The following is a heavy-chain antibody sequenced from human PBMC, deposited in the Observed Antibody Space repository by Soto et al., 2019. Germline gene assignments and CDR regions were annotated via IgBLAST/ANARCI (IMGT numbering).Heavy chain of an antibody. CDR3: ADSGSYTDV. J-gene: IGHJ6*03. CDR1: GFTFSSYW. Sequence: EVQLVESGGGLVHPGGSLRLSCAASGFTFSSYWMTWVCQAPGKGLEWVANIKEDGSEKYYVDSVKGRFTISRDNAKNSVYLQMNSLRAEDTAVYYCADSGSYTDVWGKGTTVTVSS. V-gene: IGHV3-7*01. CDR2: IKEDGSEK. D-gene: IGHD5-12*01.